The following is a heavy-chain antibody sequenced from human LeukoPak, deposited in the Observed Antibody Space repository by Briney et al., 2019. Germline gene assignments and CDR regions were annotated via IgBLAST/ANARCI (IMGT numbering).Heavy chain of an antibody. J-gene: IGHJ5*02. Sequence: SETLSLTCAVYGGSFSGYYWSWIRQPPGKGLEWIGEINHSGSTNYNPSLKSRVTISVDTSKNQFSLQLSSVTAADTAVYYCARGRGYSGYENWFDPWGQGTLVTVSS. V-gene: IGHV4-34*01. CDR1: GGSFSGYY. CDR2: INHSGST. CDR3: ARGRGYSGYENWFDP. D-gene: IGHD5-12*01.